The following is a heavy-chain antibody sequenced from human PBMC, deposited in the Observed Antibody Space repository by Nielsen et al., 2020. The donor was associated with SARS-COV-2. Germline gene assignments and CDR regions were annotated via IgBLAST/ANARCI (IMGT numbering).Heavy chain of an antibody. CDR1: GVSISSYY. CDR2: IYYSGST. CDR3: ARGRIEDAFDI. Sequence: SETLSLSCTVSGVSISSYYWSWFRQPPGKGLEWIGYIYYSGSTNYNPSLKSRVTISVDTSKNQFSLKLSSVTAADTAVYYCARGRIEDAFDIWGQGTMVTVSS. V-gene: IGHV4-59*01. J-gene: IGHJ3*02. D-gene: IGHD1-26*01.